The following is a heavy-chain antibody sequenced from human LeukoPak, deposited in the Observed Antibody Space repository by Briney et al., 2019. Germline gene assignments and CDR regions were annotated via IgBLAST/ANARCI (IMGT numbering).Heavy chain of an antibody. Sequence: SETPSLTCTVSGGSIRSSSYYWGWIRQPPGKGLEWIGSIYHAGSTNYNPSLKSRVSISVDTSKNQFSLKLSSVTAADTAVYYCARGPVCSGGSCSWFDPWGQGTLVTVSS. J-gene: IGHJ5*02. CDR1: GGSIRSSSYY. D-gene: IGHD2-15*01. CDR2: IYHAGST. V-gene: IGHV4-39*07. CDR3: ARGPVCSGGSCSWFDP.